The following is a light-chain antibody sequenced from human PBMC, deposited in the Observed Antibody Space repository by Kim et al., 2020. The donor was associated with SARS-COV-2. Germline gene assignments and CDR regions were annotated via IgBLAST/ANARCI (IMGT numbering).Light chain of an antibody. J-gene: IGLJ2*01. CDR1: SGSIDDNY. V-gene: IGLV6-57*03. Sequence: KVTISCTRSSGSIDDNYVQWYQQRPGGAPTTVIYEDDQRPSGVSDRFSGSIDNSSNSASLTISGLRTEDEADYYCQSYNRDNVIFGGGTQLTVL. CDR2: EDD. CDR3: QSYNRDNVI.